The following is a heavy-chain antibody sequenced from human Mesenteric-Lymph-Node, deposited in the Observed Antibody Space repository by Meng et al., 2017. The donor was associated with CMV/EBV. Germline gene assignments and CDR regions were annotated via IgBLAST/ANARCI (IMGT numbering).Heavy chain of an antibody. V-gene: IGHV3-21*01. Sequence: SQFTFTAYNMNWVRQAPGKGLEWVSSISSSSSFIYYADSVKGRFTISRDNAKNSLYLHMSSLRDEDTAVYYCARQYYDSSGYRFFDSWGQGTLVTVSS. CDR3: ARQYYDSSGYRFFDS. D-gene: IGHD3-22*01. CDR2: ISSSSSFI. J-gene: IGHJ4*02. CDR1: QFTFTAYN.